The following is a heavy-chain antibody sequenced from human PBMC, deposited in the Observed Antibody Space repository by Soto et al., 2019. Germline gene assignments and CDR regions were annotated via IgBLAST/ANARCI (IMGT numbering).Heavy chain of an antibody. Sequence: QVQLVQSGAEVKKPGSSVKVSCKASGGTFSSYAISWVRQAPGQGLEWMVGIIPIFGTANYEQKFKGRVTITADESTSTAYMELSSLSAEDTAVYYCASGYSVYDRKYNWFDPWGQGTLVTVSS. CDR1: GGTFSSYA. J-gene: IGHJ5*02. CDR3: ASGYSVYDRKYNWFDP. CDR2: IIPIFGTA. D-gene: IGHD5-12*01. V-gene: IGHV1-69*01.